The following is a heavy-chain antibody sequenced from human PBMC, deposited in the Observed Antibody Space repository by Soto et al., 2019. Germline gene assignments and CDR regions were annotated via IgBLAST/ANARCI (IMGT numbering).Heavy chain of an antibody. D-gene: IGHD2-21*02. CDR3: ARSAKLVTADPAGMDV. Sequence: QVQLVQSGAEVKKPGSSVKVSCKASGGTFSSYTISWVRQAPGQGLEWMGRIIPILGIANYAQKFQGRVTITANKSTITAYMELSSLRSEDTAVYYCARSAKLVTADPAGMDVWGQGTTVTVSS. CDR1: GGTFSSYT. J-gene: IGHJ6*02. CDR2: IIPILGIA. V-gene: IGHV1-69*02.